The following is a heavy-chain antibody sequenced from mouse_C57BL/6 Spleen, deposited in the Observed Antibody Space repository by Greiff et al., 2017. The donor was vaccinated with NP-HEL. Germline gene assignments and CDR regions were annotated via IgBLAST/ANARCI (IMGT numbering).Heavy chain of an antibody. CDR1: GFTFSDYG. CDR3: ARSLITTVVEYYFDY. Sequence: EVQGVESGGGLVKPGGSLKLSCAASGFTFSDYGMHWVRQAPEKGLEWVAYISSGSSTIYYADTVKGRFTISRDNAKNNLFLQMTSLRSEDTAMYYCARSLITTVVEYYFDYWGQGTTLTVSS. J-gene: IGHJ2*01. V-gene: IGHV5-17*01. CDR2: ISSGSSTI. D-gene: IGHD1-1*01.